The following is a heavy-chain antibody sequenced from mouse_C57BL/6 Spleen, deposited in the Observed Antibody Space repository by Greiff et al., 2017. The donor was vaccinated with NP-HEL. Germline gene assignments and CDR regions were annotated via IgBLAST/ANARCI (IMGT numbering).Heavy chain of an antibody. Sequence: SGAELVRPGASVTLSCKASGYTFTDYEMHWVKQTPVHGLEWIGAIDPETGGTAYNQKFKGKAILTADKSSSTAYMELRSLTSEDSAVYYCTRAYYSNYDAMDYWGQGTSVTVSS. J-gene: IGHJ4*01. CDR1: GYTFTDYE. V-gene: IGHV1-15*01. CDR2: IDPETGGT. CDR3: TRAYYSNYDAMDY. D-gene: IGHD2-5*01.